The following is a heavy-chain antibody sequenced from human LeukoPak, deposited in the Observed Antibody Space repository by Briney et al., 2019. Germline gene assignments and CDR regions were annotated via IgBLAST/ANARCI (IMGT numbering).Heavy chain of an antibody. Sequence: GESLKISCKVSGYSFFSYWIGWVRQMPGKGLEWMGIIYPGDSDTRYSPSFQGQVTISADKSISTAYLQWSSLKASDTAMYYCASIAVAGTRGYYFDYWGQGTLVTVSS. D-gene: IGHD6-19*01. J-gene: IGHJ4*02. CDR3: ASIAVAGTRGYYFDY. CDR1: GYSFFSYW. CDR2: IYPGDSDT. V-gene: IGHV5-51*01.